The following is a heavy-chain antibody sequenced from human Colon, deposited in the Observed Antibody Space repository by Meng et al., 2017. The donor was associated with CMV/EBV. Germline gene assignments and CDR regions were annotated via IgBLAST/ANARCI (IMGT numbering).Heavy chain of an antibody. CDR1: GYTFTSYA. CDR3: ARPNFELRSDYYGMDV. Sequence: ASVKVSCKASGYTFTSYAMHWVRQAPGQRLEWMGWSNAGNGNTKYSQEFQGRVTITRDTSASTAYMELSSLRSEDMAVYYCARPNFELRSDYYGMDVWGQGTTVTVSS. CDR2: SNAGNGNT. V-gene: IGHV1-3*02. D-gene: IGHD3-10*01. J-gene: IGHJ6*02.